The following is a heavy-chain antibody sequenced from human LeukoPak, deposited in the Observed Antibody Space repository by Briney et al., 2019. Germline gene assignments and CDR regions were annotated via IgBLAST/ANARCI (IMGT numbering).Heavy chain of an antibody. CDR2: VSSSSDYI. CDR3: AKRKYSDSDLRAFDI. V-gene: IGHV3-21*01. J-gene: IGHJ3*02. D-gene: IGHD5-12*01. Sequence: GGSLRLSCAASGLTFTNYHMDWVRQAPGKGLEWVSFVSSSSDYISYADSVKGRFTISRDNAKNSLFLQMNSLRAEDTAIYYCAKRKYSDSDLRAFDIWGQGTMVTVSS. CDR1: GLTFTNYH.